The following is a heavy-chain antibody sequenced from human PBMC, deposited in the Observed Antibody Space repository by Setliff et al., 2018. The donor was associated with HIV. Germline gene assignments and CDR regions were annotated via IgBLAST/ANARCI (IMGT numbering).Heavy chain of an antibody. Sequence: ASVKVSCKASGYTFTNYDISWVRQAPGQGLEWMGCSSAHNGKTNYAQTFQGRVTKTSDTSTTTAYMELRTLRSDDAAVYYCARGGQSPHYYGSGSPHDPFDIWGQGTMVTVSS. CDR1: GYTFTNYD. J-gene: IGHJ3*02. CDR2: SSAHNGKT. D-gene: IGHD3-10*01. V-gene: IGHV1-18*01. CDR3: ARGGQSPHYYGSGSPHDPFDI.